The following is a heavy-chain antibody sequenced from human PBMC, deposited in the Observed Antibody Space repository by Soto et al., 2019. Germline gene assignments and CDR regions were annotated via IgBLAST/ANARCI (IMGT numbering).Heavy chain of an antibody. D-gene: IGHD6-19*01. J-gene: IGHJ4*02. Sequence: QVQLVQSGAEVKKPWSSVKVSCKASGGTFSSYTISWLRQAPGQGLEWMGRIIPILGIANYAQKFQVSVTITADKSTSTAYMELSSLRSENTAVYYCAIQWLGSRGGYWGQVTLVTVSS. CDR2: IIPILGIA. CDR3: AIQWLGSRGGY. CDR1: GGTFSSYT. V-gene: IGHV1-69*02.